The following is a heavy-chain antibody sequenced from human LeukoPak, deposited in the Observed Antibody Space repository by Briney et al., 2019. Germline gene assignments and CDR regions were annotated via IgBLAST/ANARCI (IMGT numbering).Heavy chain of an antibody. J-gene: IGHJ5*02. CDR3: AKGTYYYDSSGYYNWFDP. D-gene: IGHD3-22*01. CDR2: ISGSGGST. CDR1: GFTFSSYA. V-gene: IGHV3-23*01. Sequence: GGSLRLSCAASGFTFSSYAMSWVRQAPGKGLEWVSAISGSGGSTYYADSVKGRFTISRDNSKNTLYLQMNSLRAEDTAVYYCAKGTYYYDSSGYYNWFDPWGQGTLVTVSS.